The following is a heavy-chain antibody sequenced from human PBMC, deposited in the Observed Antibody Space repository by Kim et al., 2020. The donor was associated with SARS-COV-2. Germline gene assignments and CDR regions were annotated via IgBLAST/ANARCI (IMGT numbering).Heavy chain of an antibody. CDR1: GGSISSYY. J-gene: IGHJ3*02. CDR3: ARDLRLGFITMVRGVIPSDAFDI. V-gene: IGHV4-59*01. Sequence: SETLSLTCTVSGGSISSYYWSWIRQPPGKGLEWIGYIYYSGSTNYNPSLKSRVTLSVDTSKNQFSLKLSSVTAGDTAVYYCARDLRLGFITMVRGVIPSDAFDIWGQGTMVTVSS. D-gene: IGHD3-10*01. CDR2: IYYSGST.